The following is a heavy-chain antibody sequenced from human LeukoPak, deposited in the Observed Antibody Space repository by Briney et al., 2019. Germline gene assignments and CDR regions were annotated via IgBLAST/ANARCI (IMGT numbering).Heavy chain of an antibody. CDR2: ISAYNGNT. CDR3: ARNINDFWSGYYFDY. J-gene: IGHJ4*02. CDR1: GGTFSSYA. V-gene: IGHV1-18*01. D-gene: IGHD3-3*01. Sequence: ASVKVSCKASGGTFSSYAISWVRQAPGQGLEWMGWISAYNGNTNYAQKLQGRVTMTTDTSTSTAYMELRSLRSDDTAVYYCARNINDFWSGYYFDYWGQGTLVTVSS.